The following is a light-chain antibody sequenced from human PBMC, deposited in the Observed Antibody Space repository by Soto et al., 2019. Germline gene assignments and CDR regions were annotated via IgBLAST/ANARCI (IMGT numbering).Light chain of an antibody. CDR2: AAS. J-gene: IGKJ4*01. V-gene: IGKV1-12*01. CDR1: QGISSW. Sequence: DSQMSQSRFFTYAYVGDRVKISCRASQGISSWLAWYQQKPGKAPKLLIYAASSLQSGVPSRFSGGGAGTDFTLSISSLQPEDVATYYCQQADSLPLTCAGGTKVDIK. CDR3: QQADSLPLT.